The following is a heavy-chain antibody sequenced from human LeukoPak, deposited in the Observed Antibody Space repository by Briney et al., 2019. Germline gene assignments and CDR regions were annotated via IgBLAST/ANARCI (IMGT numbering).Heavy chain of an antibody. J-gene: IGHJ4*02. CDR1: GFPFSTYT. V-gene: IGHV3-21*01. Sequence: PGGSLRLSCAASGFPFSTYTVTWVRQAPGKGLEWVSSISSTSSNKYYADSVKGRFTISRDNAKNSLYLQINSLRADDTAMYFCERVGAGSSTSFYSIDYWGQGALVTVSS. CDR3: ERVGAGSSTSFYSIDY. D-gene: IGHD2-2*01. CDR2: ISSTSSNK.